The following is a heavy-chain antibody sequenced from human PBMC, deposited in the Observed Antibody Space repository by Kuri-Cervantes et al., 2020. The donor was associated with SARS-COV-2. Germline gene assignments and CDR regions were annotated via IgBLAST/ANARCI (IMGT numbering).Heavy chain of an antibody. CDR1: GFTFSGYE. CDR3: TRWRVGAKT. J-gene: IGHJ4*02. D-gene: IGHD1-26*01. CDR2: ISSTGDTI. Sequence: GGSLRLSCAASGFTFSGYEMNWVRQTPGKGLEWVSYISSTGDTIYYADSVKGRFTISRDNAKNSLYLQMNSLRAEDTAVYYCTRWRVGAKTWGQGTLVTVSS. V-gene: IGHV3-48*03.